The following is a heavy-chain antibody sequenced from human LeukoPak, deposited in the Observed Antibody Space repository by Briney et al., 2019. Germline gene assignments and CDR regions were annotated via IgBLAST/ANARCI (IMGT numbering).Heavy chain of an antibody. CDR1: GFTFANSA. Sequence: GGSLRLSCAVSGFTFANSAMSWVRQAPGKGLEWISGISASGHYTYTADSLKGRFTISRDNSKNTLYLQMNSLRAEDTALYYCAKEGSWGDYQFYFYIDVWGKGTTVTVSS. CDR3: AKEGSWGDYQFYFYIDV. CDR2: ISASGHYT. J-gene: IGHJ6*03. D-gene: IGHD3-16*01. V-gene: IGHV3-23*01.